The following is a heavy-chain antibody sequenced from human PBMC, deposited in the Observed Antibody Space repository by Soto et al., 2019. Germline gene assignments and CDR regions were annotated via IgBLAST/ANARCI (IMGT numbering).Heavy chain of an antibody. J-gene: IGHJ6*02. CDR2: IIPIFGTA. CDR1: GGTFSSYA. D-gene: IGHD3-22*01. Sequence: SVKVSCKASGGTFSSYAISWVRQAPGQGLEWMGGIIPIFGTANYAQKFQGRVTITADESTSTAYMELSSLRSEDTAVYYCARDVLRGYYYDSSGYYYGSESYYYYGMDVWGQGTTVTVSS. CDR3: ARDVLRGYYYDSSGYYYGSESYYYYGMDV. V-gene: IGHV1-69*13.